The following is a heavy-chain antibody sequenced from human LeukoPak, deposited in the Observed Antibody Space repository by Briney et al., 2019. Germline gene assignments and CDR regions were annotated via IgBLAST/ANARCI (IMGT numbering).Heavy chain of an antibody. CDR1: GFTFSDYY. D-gene: IGHD3-22*01. CDR2: ISSSSSYI. J-gene: IGHJ4*02. CDR3: ARGAYYYDSSGYLDY. V-gene: IGHV3-11*06. Sequence: PGGSLRLSCAASGFTFSDYYMSWIRQAPGKGLEWVSSISSSSSYIYYADSVKGRFTISRDNAKNSLYLQMNSLRAEDTAVYYCARGAYYYDSSGYLDYWGQGTLVTVSS.